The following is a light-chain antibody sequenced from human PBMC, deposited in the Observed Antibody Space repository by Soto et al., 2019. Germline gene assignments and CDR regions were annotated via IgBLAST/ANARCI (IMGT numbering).Light chain of an antibody. J-gene: IGKJ3*01. CDR2: GAS. CDR1: ESIYINS. Sequence: EIVLTQSPGTLSLSPGESATLSCKASESIYINSFAWYYQKPGQPPRLLIYGASTRATGIPDRFSGSGSGKDFVLSIDRLEVEVSGIYYCQHYGASAFTFGPGTRVDIK. CDR3: QHYGASAFT. V-gene: IGKV3-20*01.